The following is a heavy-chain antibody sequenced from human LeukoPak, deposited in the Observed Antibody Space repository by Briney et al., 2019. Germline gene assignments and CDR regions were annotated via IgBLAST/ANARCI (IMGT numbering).Heavy chain of an antibody. CDR2: IYPGDSDT. V-gene: IGHV5-51*01. Sequence: GESLKISCKGAGYSFTNYWIGWVRQMPGKGLEWMGIIYPGDSDTRYSPSFQGQVTISADKSISTAYLQWSSLKASDTAIHHCARRYGGGEYYYGMDVWGQGTTVTVAS. D-gene: IGHD2-21*01. CDR3: ARRYGGGEYYYGMDV. J-gene: IGHJ6*02. CDR1: GYSFTNYW.